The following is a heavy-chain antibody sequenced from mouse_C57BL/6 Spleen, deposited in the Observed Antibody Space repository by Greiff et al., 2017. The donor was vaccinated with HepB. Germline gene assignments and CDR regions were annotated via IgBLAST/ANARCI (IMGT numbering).Heavy chain of an antibody. CDR1: GFSLSTFGMG. V-gene: IGHV8-8*01. D-gene: IGHD2-4*01. CDR3: ARREGDYDGENFDD. Sequence: QVTLKESGPGLLQPSPPLSLSCSFSGFSLSTFGMGVGWLRQPSGRGLEWLAHIWWDDDKYYNTALKSRLTISKETSKNQVFLKVANVDTADTATYDCARREGDYDGENFDDWGQGTTLTVSS. J-gene: IGHJ2*01. CDR2: IWWDDDK.